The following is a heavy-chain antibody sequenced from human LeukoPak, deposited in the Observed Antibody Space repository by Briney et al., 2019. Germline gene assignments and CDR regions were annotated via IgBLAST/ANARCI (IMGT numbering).Heavy chain of an antibody. CDR3: SRGCGPRRGAYYDDSSGFDAVDI. V-gene: IGHV3-48*01. CDR2: ISSSSSTI. D-gene: IGHD3-22*01. Sequence: GGSLRLSCAASGFTFSSYSMNWVRQAPGKGLEWVSYISSSSSTIYYADSVKGRFTISRDNAKNSLYPQMNSLRAEDTAVYYCSRGCGPRRGAYYDDSSGFDAVDIWGQGTMGNVSS. CDR1: GFTFSSYS. J-gene: IGHJ3*02.